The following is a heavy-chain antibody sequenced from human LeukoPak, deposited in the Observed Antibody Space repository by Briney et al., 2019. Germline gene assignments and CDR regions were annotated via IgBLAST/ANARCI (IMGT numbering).Heavy chain of an antibody. D-gene: IGHD6-13*01. CDR3: ARGDVAAAGTPYYYYGMDV. Sequence: SETLSLTCAVYGGSFSGYYWSWIRQPPGRGLEWIGEINHSGSTNYNPSLKSRVTISVDTSKNQFSLKLSSVTDADTAVYYCARGDVAAAGTPYYYYGMDVWGQGTTVTVSS. V-gene: IGHV4-34*01. CDR2: INHSGST. J-gene: IGHJ6*02. CDR1: GGSFSGYY.